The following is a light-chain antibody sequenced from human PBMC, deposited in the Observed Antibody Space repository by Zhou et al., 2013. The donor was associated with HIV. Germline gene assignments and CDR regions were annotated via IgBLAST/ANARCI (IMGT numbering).Light chain of an antibody. CDR3: QQYDNSARFT. V-gene: IGKV3-20*01. CDR2: RAS. Sequence: EIVLTQSPAVLSLSPGERATLSCTTSQTISSSYLAWYQQRPGQAPRLLIYRASDRATGIPDRFSGSGSGTDFSLTITRLEPEDFAVYYCQQYDNSARFTFGPGTKVDIK. CDR1: QTISSSY. J-gene: IGKJ3*01.